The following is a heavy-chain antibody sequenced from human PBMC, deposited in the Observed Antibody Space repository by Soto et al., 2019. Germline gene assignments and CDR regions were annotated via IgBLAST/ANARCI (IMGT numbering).Heavy chain of an antibody. V-gene: IGHV3-30*18. J-gene: IGHJ4*02. CDR3: AKAAATYYCSGGYCYNYYFDS. Sequence: GSLRLSCAASGFTFSNYDMHWVRQAPGKGLEWVAVISYDGSNKYYADSVRGRFTISRDNSKNTLYLQMNSLRADDTAVYYCAKAAATYYCSGGYCYNYYFDSWGQGT. D-gene: IGHD2-15*01. CDR1: GFTFSNYD. CDR2: ISYDGSNK.